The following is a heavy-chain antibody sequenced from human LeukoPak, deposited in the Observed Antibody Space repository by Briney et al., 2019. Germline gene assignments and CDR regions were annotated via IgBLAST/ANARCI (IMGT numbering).Heavy chain of an antibody. V-gene: IGHV3-7*01. CDR1: GFTFSSYW. CDR3: AREYSSSWYLKRSRKYYFDY. CDR2: IKQDGSEK. J-gene: IGHJ4*02. Sequence: PGGSQRLSCAASGFTFSSYWMSWVRQAPGKGLEWVANIKQDGSEKYYVDSVKGRFTISRDNAKNSLYLQMNSLRAEDTAVYYCAREYSSSWYLKRSRKYYFDYWGQGTLVTVSS. D-gene: IGHD6-13*01.